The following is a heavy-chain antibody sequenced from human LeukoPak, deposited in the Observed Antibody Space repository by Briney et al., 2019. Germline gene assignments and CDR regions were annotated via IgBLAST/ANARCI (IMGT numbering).Heavy chain of an antibody. CDR3: ARGSLDAFDI. Sequence: GGSLRLSCAASGFTFSSYSMNWVRQAPGKGLEWVSSISSSSSYIYYADSVKGRFAISRDNAKNSLYLQMNSLRAEDTAVYYCARGSLDAFDIWGQGTMVTVSS. V-gene: IGHV3-21*01. CDR1: GFTFSSYS. CDR2: ISSSSSYI. J-gene: IGHJ3*02.